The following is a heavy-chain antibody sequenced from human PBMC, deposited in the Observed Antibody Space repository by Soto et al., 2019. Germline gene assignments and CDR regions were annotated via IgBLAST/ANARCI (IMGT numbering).Heavy chain of an antibody. J-gene: IGHJ6*02. V-gene: IGHV1-69*13. D-gene: IGHD5-12*01. CDR1: GGTFSSYA. CDR3: ARSPDIVATINYYYYGMDV. Sequence: ASVKVSCKASGGTFSSYAISWVRQAPGQGLEWMGGIIPIFGTANYAQKFQGRVTITADESTSTAYMELSSLRSEDTAVYYCARSPDIVATINYYYYGMDVWGQGTTVTVSS. CDR2: IIPIFGTA.